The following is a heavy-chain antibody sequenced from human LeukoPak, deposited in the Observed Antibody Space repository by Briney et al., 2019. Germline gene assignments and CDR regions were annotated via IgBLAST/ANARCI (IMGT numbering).Heavy chain of an antibody. CDR2: IIPIFGTA. D-gene: IGHD6-13*01. CDR1: GGTFSSYA. V-gene: IGHV1-69*05. CDR3: ARASYSSSWHYYYYYYMDV. J-gene: IGHJ6*03. Sequence: SVKVSCKASGGTFSSYAISWVRQAPGQGLEWMGGIIPIFGTANYAQKFQGRVTITTDESTSTAYMELSSLRSEDTAVYYCARASYSSSWHYYYYYYMDVWGKGTTVTVSS.